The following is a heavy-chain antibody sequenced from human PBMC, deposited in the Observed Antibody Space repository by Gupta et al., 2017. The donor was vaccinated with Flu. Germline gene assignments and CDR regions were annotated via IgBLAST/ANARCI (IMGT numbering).Heavy chain of an antibody. V-gene: IGHV3-48*03. CDR1: GFTFSSYE. D-gene: IGHD2-2*01. CDR3: ARXCSSTSCPYGMDV. CDR2: ISSSGSTI. J-gene: IGHJ6*02. Sequence: EVQLVESGGGLVQPGGSLRLSCAASGFTFSSYEMNWVRQAPGKGLEWVSYISSSGSTIYYAGSVKGRFTISRDNAKNSLYLQMNSLRAEDXAVYYCARXCSSTSCPYGMDVWGQGTTVTVSS.